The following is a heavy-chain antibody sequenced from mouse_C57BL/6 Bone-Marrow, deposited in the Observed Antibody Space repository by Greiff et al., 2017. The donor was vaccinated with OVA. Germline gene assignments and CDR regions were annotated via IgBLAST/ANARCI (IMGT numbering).Heavy chain of an antibody. CDR2: INPNNGGT. D-gene: IGHD1-1*01. Sequence: VQLKHSGPELVKPGASVKISCKASGYTFTDYYMNWVKQSHGKSLEWIGDINPNNGGTSYNQKFKGKATLTVDKSSSTAYMELRSLTSEDSAVYYCVTTVVPYYFDYWGQGTTLTVSS. CDR1: GYTFTDYY. V-gene: IGHV1-26*01. CDR3: VTTVVPYYFDY. J-gene: IGHJ2*01.